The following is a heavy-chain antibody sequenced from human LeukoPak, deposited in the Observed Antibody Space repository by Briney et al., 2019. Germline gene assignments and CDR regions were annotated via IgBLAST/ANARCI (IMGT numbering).Heavy chain of an antibody. CDR1: GGSISSYY. V-gene: IGHV4-59*01. CDR3: ARASSAWNRFDY. J-gene: IGHJ4*02. D-gene: IGHD6-19*01. Sequence: PSETLSLTCTVSGGSISSYYWTWIRQPPGKGLEWIGYIYYSGSTNYDPSLKSRVTISVDTSKNQFSLKLNSVTAADTAVYYCARASSAWNRFDYWGQGTLVTVSS. CDR2: IYYSGST.